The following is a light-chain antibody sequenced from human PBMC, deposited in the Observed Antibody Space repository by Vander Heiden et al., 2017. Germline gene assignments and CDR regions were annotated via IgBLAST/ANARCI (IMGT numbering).Light chain of an antibody. CDR2: AAS. J-gene: IGKJ3*01. Sequence: EKMMTQSPATLSVSPGERATLSCRASQSVNRNVAWYQQKPGQAPRLLIYAASTRATGIPGRFSGSGSGTDFTLTISSLQSEDFAVYYCQQYNDWPPGFTFGPGTKVGIK. CDR3: QQYNDWPPGFT. CDR1: QSVNRN. V-gene: IGKV3-15*01.